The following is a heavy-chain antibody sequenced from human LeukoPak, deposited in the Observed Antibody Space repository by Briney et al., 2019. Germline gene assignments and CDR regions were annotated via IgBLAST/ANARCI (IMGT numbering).Heavy chain of an antibody. CDR1: GGSISSGSYY. V-gene: IGHV4-61*02. Sequence: SQTLSLTCTVSGGSISSGSYYWNWIRQPAGKGLEWIGRIYTSGSTNYNPSLKSRVTISVDTSKNQFSLKLSSVTAADTAVYYCARGDCSGGSCYSVWFDPWGQGTLVTVSS. J-gene: IGHJ5*02. CDR2: IYTSGST. D-gene: IGHD2-15*01. CDR3: ARGDCSGGSCYSVWFDP.